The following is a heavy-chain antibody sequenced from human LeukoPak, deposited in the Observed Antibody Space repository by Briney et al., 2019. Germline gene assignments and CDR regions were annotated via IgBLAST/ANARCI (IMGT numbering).Heavy chain of an antibody. V-gene: IGHV1-2*02. Sequence: ASVKVSCKASGYTFTGYYMHWVRQAPGQGLEWMGWINPNSGGTNYAQKFQGRVTMTRDTSISTAYMELSRLRSDDTAVYYCARVYCSSTSCYFFQGFDPWGQGTLVTVSS. CDR1: GYTFTGYY. J-gene: IGHJ5*02. CDR2: INPNSGGT. D-gene: IGHD2-2*01. CDR3: ARVYCSSTSCYFFQGFDP.